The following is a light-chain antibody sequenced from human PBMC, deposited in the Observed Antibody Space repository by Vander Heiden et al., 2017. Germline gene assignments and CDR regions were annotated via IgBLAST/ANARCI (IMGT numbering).Light chain of an antibody. J-gene: IGLJ3*02. CDR1: KLDDKY. Sequence: SSELLQPPSVSVSPGQTASITCSGDKLDDKYAFWYQPKSGQSPVVVIFRDSERPSGIPERFSGSNSGNTATLTISGAQAMDEAEYYCQTWDTSTAVFGGGTKLTVL. CDR2: RDS. V-gene: IGLV3-1*01. CDR3: QTWDTSTAV.